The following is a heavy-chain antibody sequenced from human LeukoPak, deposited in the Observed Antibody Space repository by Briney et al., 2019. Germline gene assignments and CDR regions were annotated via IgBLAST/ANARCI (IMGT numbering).Heavy chain of an antibody. CDR1: GGSVSSGSYY. J-gene: IGHJ4*02. Sequence: SETLSLTCTVSGGSVSSGSYYWSWIRQPPGKGLEWIGYIYYSGSTNYNPSLKSRATISVDTSKNQFSLKLSSVTAADTAVYYCAREGSSWFDYWGQGTLVTVSS. CDR3: AREGSSWFDY. V-gene: IGHV4-61*01. CDR2: IYYSGST. D-gene: IGHD6-13*01.